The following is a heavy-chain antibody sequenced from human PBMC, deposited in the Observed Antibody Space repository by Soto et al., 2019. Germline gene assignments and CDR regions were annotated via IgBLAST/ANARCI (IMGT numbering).Heavy chain of an antibody. J-gene: IGHJ4*02. CDR1: GGSMXSSNW. CDR2: AHHSGRT. Sequence: QVQLQESGPGLXXXXXXXSLTCTVSGGSMXSSNWWNWVRQPPGKGLEWIGEAHHSGRTNYNPSLKSRVTISVDKSKNHFSLKLSSVTAADTXXYXXXXSEATVLDNWGQGTLVTVSS. V-gene: IGHV4-4*02. CDR3: XXSEATVLDN. D-gene: IGHD4-17*01.